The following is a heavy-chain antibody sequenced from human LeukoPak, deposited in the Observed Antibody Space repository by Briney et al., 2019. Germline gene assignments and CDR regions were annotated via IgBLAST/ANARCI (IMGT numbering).Heavy chain of an antibody. Sequence: ASVKVSCKASGYAFTSYFMHWVRQAPGQGLEWMGIINPSGASTSYAQKFQGRVTMTRDTSTSTVYMELSSLRSEDTAVYYCARGGLRRDPSNWFDPWGQGTLVTVSS. CDR1: GYAFTSYF. J-gene: IGHJ5*02. CDR2: INPSGAST. CDR3: ARGGLRRDPSNWFDP. D-gene: IGHD5/OR15-5a*01. V-gene: IGHV1-46*01.